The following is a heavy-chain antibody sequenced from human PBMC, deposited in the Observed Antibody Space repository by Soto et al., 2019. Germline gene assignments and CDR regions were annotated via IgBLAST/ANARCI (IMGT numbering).Heavy chain of an antibody. CDR3: ARNMDYFVP. J-gene: IGHJ5*02. Sequence: VKVSCKASGYTFTRYALHWVRQAPGQGLEWMGWLNTGNGNTHYSQKFQGRVTFTRDPSATTDYMELSSLTSEGTAVYYCARNMDYFVPWGQGTLVTLSS. D-gene: IGHD4-17*01. CDR1: GYTFTRYA. V-gene: IGHV1-3*04. CDR2: LNTGNGNT.